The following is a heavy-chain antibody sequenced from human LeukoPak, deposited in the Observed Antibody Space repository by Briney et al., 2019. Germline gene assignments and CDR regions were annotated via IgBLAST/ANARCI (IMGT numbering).Heavy chain of an antibody. Sequence: RWASVKVSCKVSGYTLTELSMHWVRQAPGKGPEWMGGFDPEDGETIYVQKFQGRVTMTEDTSTDTAYMELSSLRSEDTAVYYCATHKGVPAATYFDYWGQGTLVTVSS. J-gene: IGHJ4*02. CDR2: FDPEDGET. CDR3: ATHKGVPAATYFDY. CDR1: GYTLTELS. D-gene: IGHD2-2*01. V-gene: IGHV1-24*01.